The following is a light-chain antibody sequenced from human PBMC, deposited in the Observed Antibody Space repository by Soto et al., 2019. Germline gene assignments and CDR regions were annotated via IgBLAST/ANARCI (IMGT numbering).Light chain of an antibody. CDR2: KAS. CDR3: QHYNSYSEA. Sequence: DIQMTQSPSTLSGSVGDRVTITRRASQTISSWLAWYKQKPGKAPKLMSYKASTLKSGVPSRFRGSGSGTEFTLTISSLQPDDFETYYCQHYNSYSEAFGQGTKVDIK. J-gene: IGKJ1*01. CDR1: QTISSW. V-gene: IGKV1-5*03.